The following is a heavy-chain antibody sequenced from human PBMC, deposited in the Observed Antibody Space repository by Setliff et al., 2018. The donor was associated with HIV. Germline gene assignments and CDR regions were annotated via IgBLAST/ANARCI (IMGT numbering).Heavy chain of an antibody. Sequence: SETLSLTCVVSGGSINTGGYYWTWIRQVPGKGLEWIGSIYYTGTTNYNPSLKSRVTISLDTSKNQFSLKLSSVTAADTAVYYCARGTAYYNFWSGYSQDYYYYMDVWGKGTTVTVSS. J-gene: IGHJ6*03. V-gene: IGHV4-31*11. CDR1: GGSINTGGYY. CDR2: IYYTGTT. CDR3: ARGTAYYNFWSGYSQDYYYYMDV. D-gene: IGHD3-3*01.